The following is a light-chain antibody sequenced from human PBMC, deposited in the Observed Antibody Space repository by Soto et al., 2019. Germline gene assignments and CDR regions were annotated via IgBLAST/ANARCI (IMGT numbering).Light chain of an antibody. J-gene: IGKJ4*01. CDR3: QQSNSSPPT. CDR2: AAS. V-gene: IGKV1-39*01. CDR1: QSITNY. Sequence: DIQMTQSPSALSASVGDRVTITCRASQSITNYLNWYQHKPGQAPNLLIYAASTLQAGVPSRFRGSGSGTDFTLTISSLQPEDFATYFCQQSNSSPPTFXGGTKVDIK.